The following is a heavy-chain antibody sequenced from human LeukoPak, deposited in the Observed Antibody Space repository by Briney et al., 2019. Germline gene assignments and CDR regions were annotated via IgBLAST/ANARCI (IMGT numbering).Heavy chain of an antibody. Sequence: SVKVSCKPSGGIFDNYAISWVRQAPGQGLEWMGGIIPIFGTTDYAQKFQDRATITADKSTSTAYMELSSLSSEDTAMYYCARDGYNGYGYFTYWGQGTQVTVSS. CDR2: IIPIFGTT. CDR1: GGIFDNYA. CDR3: ARDGYNGYGYFTY. D-gene: IGHD5-18*01. V-gene: IGHV1-69*06. J-gene: IGHJ4*02.